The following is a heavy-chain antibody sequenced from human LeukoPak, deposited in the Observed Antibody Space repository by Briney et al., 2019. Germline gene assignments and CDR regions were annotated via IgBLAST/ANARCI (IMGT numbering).Heavy chain of an antibody. J-gene: IGHJ3*02. Sequence: ASVKVSCKASVYTFTSYYMHWVRQAPGQGLEWMGIINPSGGSTSYAQKFQGRVTMTRDTSTSTVYVELSSLRSEDTAVYYCARAEENDAFDIWGQGTMVTVSS. CDR1: VYTFTSYY. CDR3: ARAEENDAFDI. V-gene: IGHV1-46*01. CDR2: INPSGGST.